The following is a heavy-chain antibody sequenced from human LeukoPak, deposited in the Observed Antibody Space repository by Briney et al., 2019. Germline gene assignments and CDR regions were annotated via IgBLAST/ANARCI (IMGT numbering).Heavy chain of an antibody. Sequence: GASVKVSCKASGYTFTRNALNWVRQAPGQGLDWMGWINPNTGNPTYAQGFTGRFVFSLDTSVSTAYLRITSLKAEDTAVYYCARTYYDFWSGYHKCDYWGQGTLVTVSS. CDR2: INPNTGNP. D-gene: IGHD3-3*01. CDR3: ARTYYDFWSGYHKCDY. V-gene: IGHV7-4-1*02. CDR1: GYTFTRNA. J-gene: IGHJ4*02.